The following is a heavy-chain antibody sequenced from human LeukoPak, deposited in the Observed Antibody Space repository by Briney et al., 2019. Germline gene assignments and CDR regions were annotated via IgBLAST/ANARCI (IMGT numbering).Heavy chain of an antibody. V-gene: IGHV3-74*03. Sequence: GGSLRLSCAASGFTFQAPGKGLVWVSGTNTDGSSTMYADSVKGRFTIARDNAKNTLYLQMNSLRAEDTALYYCARDHQPDYGGNAGFDYWGQGTLVTVSS. CDR2: TNTDGSST. CDR3: ARDHQPDYGGNAGFDY. J-gene: IGHJ4*02. CDR1: GFTF. D-gene: IGHD4-23*01.